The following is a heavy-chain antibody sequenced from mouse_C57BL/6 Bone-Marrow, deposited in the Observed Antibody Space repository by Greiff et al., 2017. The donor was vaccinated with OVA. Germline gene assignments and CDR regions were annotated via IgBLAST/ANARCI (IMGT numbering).Heavy chain of an antibody. CDR3: TSLAYYSKRYFDV. CDR2: IRNKANNHAT. Sequence: EVQVVESGGGLVQPGGSMKLSCAASGFTFSDAWMDWVRQSPEKGLEWVAEIRNKANNHATYYAESVKGRFTISRDDSKSSVYLQMNSLRAEDTGIYYCTSLAYYSKRYFDVWGTGTTVTVSS. V-gene: IGHV6-6*01. J-gene: IGHJ1*03. D-gene: IGHD2-5*01. CDR1: GFTFSDAW.